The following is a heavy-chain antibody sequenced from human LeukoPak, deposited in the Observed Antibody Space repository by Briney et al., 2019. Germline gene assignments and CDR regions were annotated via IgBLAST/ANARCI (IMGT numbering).Heavy chain of an antibody. J-gene: IGHJ4*02. D-gene: IGHD2/OR15-2a*01. CDR2: INPNSGGT. V-gene: IGHV1-2*02. Sequence: ASVKVSCKASGYTFTGYYMHWVRQAPGQGLEWMGWINPNSGGTNYAQKFQGRVTMTRDTSISTAYMELSRLRSDDTAVYYCARDLSNIPSFGYWGQGTLVTVSS. CDR3: ARDLSNIPSFGY. CDR1: GYTFTGYY.